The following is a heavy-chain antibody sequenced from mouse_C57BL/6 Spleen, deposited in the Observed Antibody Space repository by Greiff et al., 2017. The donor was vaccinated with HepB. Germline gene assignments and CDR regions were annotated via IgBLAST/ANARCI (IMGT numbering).Heavy chain of an antibody. J-gene: IGHJ4*01. CDR2: INPSNGGT. Sequence: QVQLQQPGTELVKPGASVKLSCKASGYTFTSYWMHWVKQRPGQGLEWIGNINPSNGGTNYNEKFKSKATLTVDKSSSTAYMQLSSLTSEDSAVYYCARSVWIYYDYDDGYAMDYWGQGTSVTGSS. D-gene: IGHD2-4*01. V-gene: IGHV1-53*01. CDR1: GYTFTSYW. CDR3: ARSVWIYYDYDDGYAMDY.